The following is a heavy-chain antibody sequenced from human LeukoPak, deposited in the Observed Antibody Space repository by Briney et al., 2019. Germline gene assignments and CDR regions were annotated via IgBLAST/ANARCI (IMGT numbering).Heavy chain of an antibody. CDR1: GGSFSGYY. Sequence: SETLSLTCAVYGGSFSGYYWSWIRQPPGKGLEWIGEINHSGGTNYNPSLKSRVTISVDTSKNQFSLKLSSVTAADTAVYYCARRLYYYDSSGKGGFDPWGQGTLVTVSS. CDR2: INHSGGT. J-gene: IGHJ5*02. D-gene: IGHD3-22*01. V-gene: IGHV4-34*01. CDR3: ARRLYYYDSSGKGGFDP.